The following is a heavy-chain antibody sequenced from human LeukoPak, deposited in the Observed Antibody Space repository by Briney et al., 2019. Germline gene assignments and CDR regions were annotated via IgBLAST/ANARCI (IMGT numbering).Heavy chain of an antibody. D-gene: IGHD2-21*02. J-gene: IGHJ6*02. CDR2: INDSGTT. Sequence: SETLSLTCAVYGESFSGYYWSWIRQPPGKELEWIGEINDSGTTNYNPSLKSRVTISIDSSKNQFSLKLSSVTAADTAVYYCARGASCGGDCYWEDYYYYGTDVWGQGTTVTVSS. CDR3: ARGASCGGDCYWEDYYYYGTDV. V-gene: IGHV4-34*01. CDR1: GESFSGYY.